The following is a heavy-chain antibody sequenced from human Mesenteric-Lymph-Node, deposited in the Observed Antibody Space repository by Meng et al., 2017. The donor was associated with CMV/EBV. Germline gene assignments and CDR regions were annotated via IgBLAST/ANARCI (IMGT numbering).Heavy chain of an antibody. V-gene: IGHV3-7*01. CDR3: ARDRGGLLATEFDY. Sequence: GGSLRLSCAASEFTFSNYWMTWVRQAPGKGLEWVANIKQDGTEKYYVDSVKGRFTISRDNAKKSLYLQMNSLRAEDTAVYYCARDRGGLLATEFDYWGQGTLVTVSS. D-gene: IGHD2-15*01. CDR1: EFTFSNYW. CDR2: IKQDGTEK. J-gene: IGHJ4*02.